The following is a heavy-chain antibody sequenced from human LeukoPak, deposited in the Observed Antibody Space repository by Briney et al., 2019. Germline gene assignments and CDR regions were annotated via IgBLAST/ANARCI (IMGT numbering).Heavy chain of an antibody. Sequence: GGSLRLSCAASGFTFSSYAMHWVRQAPGKGLEYVSAISSNGGSTYYANSVKGRFTISRDNSKKTLYLQMGSLRAEDMAVYYCARDGFDYWGQGTLVTVSS. CDR2: ISSNGGST. CDR3: ARDGFDY. V-gene: IGHV3-64*01. J-gene: IGHJ4*02. CDR1: GFTFSSYA.